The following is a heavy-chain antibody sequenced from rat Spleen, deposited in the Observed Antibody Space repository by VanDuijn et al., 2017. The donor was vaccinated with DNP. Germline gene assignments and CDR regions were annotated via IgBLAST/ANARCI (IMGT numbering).Heavy chain of an antibody. Sequence: EVQLAESGGGLVQPGRSLKLSCAASGFTFSDYYMAWVRQAPTKGLEWVASISYDGGSTYYRDSVKGRFTISRDNAKSSLYLQMDSLRSEDTATYYCTTDPWYKVMDAWGQGTSVTVSS. J-gene: IGHJ4*01. CDR1: GFTFSDYY. CDR2: ISYDGGST. D-gene: IGHD1-5*01. V-gene: IGHV5-20*01. CDR3: TTDPWYKVMDA.